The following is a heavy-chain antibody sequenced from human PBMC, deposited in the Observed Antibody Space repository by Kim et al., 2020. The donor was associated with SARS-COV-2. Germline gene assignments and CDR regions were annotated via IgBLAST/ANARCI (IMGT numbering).Heavy chain of an antibody. V-gene: IGHV3-53*01. Sequence: GGSLRLSCAASGFTVSSNYMSWVRQAPGKGLEWVSVIYSGGSTYYADSVKGRFTISRDNSKNTLYLQMNSLRAEDTAVYYCARVPSTYYDILTGTPGYGMDVWGQGTTVTVSS. CDR3: ARVPSTYYDILTGTPGYGMDV. CDR2: IYSGGST. J-gene: IGHJ6*02. CDR1: GFTVSSNY. D-gene: IGHD3-9*01.